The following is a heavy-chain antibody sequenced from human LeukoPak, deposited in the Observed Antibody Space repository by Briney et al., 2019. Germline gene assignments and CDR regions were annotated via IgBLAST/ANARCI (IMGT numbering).Heavy chain of an antibody. CDR1: GFTFSSHG. Sequence: PGRSLRLSCEASGFTFSSHGMYWVRQAPGKGLEWVALIWCDGSNKYYADSVKGRFTISRDNPNNTLYLQMNSLRAEDTAVYYCARSGRGYYDSLDHWGQGDLVTVSS. CDR2: IWCDGSNK. J-gene: IGHJ4*02. V-gene: IGHV3-33*07. D-gene: IGHD3-22*01. CDR3: ARSGRGYYDSLDH.